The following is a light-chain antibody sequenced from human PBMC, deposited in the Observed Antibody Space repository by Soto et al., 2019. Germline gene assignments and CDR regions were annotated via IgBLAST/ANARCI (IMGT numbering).Light chain of an antibody. J-gene: IGLJ3*02. V-gene: IGLV6-57*03. CDR1: SGRIASTY. CDR3: QSYDSSNRV. Sequence: NFMLTQPHSVSESPGKTVTISCTRSSGRIASTYVQWYQQRPGSAPTTVIYEDNQRPSGVPDRFSGSIDSSSNSASLTISGLKTEDEADYYCQSYDSSNRVFGGGTKLTVL. CDR2: EDN.